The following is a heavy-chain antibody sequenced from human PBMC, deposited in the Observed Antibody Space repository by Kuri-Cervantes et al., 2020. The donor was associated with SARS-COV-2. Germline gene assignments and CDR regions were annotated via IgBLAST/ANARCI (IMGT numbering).Heavy chain of an antibody. D-gene: IGHD6-13*01. CDR1: GYSISSGYY. CDR2: IYHSGST. Sequence: SETLSLSCTVSGYSISSGYYWGWIRQPPGKGLEWIGSIYHSGSTYYNPSLKSRVTISVDTSKNQFSLKLSSVTAADTAVYHCARVDSSSWVFDYWGQGTLVTVSS. J-gene: IGHJ4*02. CDR3: ARVDSSSWVFDY. V-gene: IGHV4-38-2*02.